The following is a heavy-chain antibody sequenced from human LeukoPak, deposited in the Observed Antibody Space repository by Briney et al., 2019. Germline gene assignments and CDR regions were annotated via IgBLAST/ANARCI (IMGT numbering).Heavy chain of an antibody. CDR1: GYTFHHYD. V-gene: IGHV1-8*01. CDR3: ASVGRDYYDSSGTVRRFDY. J-gene: IGHJ4*02. D-gene: IGHD3-22*01. CDR2: NKPNSGNT. Sequence: KGLCKASGYTFHHYDIHLVRPATGQGAGLIGWNKPNSGNTGYAQKFQGRVTMTRNTSISTAYMELSSLRSEDTAVYYCASVGRDYYDSSGTVRRFDYWGQGTLVTVSS.